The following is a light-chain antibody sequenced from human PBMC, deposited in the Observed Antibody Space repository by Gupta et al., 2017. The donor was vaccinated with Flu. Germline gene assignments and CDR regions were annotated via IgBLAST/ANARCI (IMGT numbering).Light chain of an antibody. J-gene: IGKJ5*01. CDR3: QQWHTTPIT. CDR1: QSVLYSSNNKNY. Sequence: DIVMTQSPDSLAVSLGERATLNCKSSQSVLYSSNNKNYFGWYQQKPRQPPRLLIYWASTRESGVPDRFSGSGSGTDFTLTINNLQAEDVAVYYCQQWHTTPITFGQGTRLEIK. CDR2: WAS. V-gene: IGKV4-1*01.